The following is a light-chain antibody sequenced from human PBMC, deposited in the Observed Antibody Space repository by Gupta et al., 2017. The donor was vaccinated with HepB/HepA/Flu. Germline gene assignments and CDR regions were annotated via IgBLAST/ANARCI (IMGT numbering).Light chain of an antibody. V-gene: IGKV1-9*01. CDR2: SVS. J-gene: IGKJ2*01. CDR3: QQLHSYPYT. Sequence: DISLTQSPSFLSASVGDRVTITCRASQAVSTYLAWYQQKPGRTPQVLIYSVSTLQTGVPSRFSGSGSGTEFTLTINRVQPEDFATYYCQQLHSYPYTFGQGSKLEIK. CDR1: QAVSTY.